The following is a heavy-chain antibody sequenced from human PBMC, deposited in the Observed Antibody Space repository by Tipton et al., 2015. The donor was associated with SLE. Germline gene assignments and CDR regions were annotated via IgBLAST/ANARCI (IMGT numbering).Heavy chain of an antibody. V-gene: IGHV4-61*02. J-gene: IGHJ6*03. CDR1: GGSISSGGYY. CDR3: ARGRYYMDV. Sequence: TLSLTCTVSGGSISSGGYYWSWIRQPAGKGLEWIGRVYAIGSTNYSPSLKSRVTLSMDTSKNQFSLRLTSVTAADTAVYFCARGRYYMDVWGKGTTVIVSS. CDR2: VYAIGST.